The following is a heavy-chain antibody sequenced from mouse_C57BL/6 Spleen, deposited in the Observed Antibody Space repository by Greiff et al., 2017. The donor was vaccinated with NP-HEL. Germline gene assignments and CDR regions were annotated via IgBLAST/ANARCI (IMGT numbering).Heavy chain of an antibody. CDR1: GFTFSSYA. V-gene: IGHV5-4*01. CDR3: ARESSATMVALVDC. Sequence: EVMLVESGGGLVKPGGSLKLSCAASGFTFSSYAMSWVRQTPEKRLEWVATISDGGSYTYYPDNVKGRFTISRDNAKNNLYLQMSHLKNADADIFYCARESSATMVALVDCWDEGTLVAVSA. CDR2: ISDGGSYT. J-gene: IGHJ3*01. D-gene: IGHD2-1*01.